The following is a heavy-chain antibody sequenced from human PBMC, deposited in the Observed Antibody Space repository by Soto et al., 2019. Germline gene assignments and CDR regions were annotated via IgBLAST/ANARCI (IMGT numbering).Heavy chain of an antibody. D-gene: IGHD1-26*01. J-gene: IGHJ4*02. V-gene: IGHV4-59*01. CDR3: ARLFPHSGSYLDY. CDR2: IYYSGST. Sequence: SETLSLTCTVAGGSISSYYWSWMRQPPGKGLEWIGYIYYSGSTYSNPSLKSRVTMSVDTSRNQLLLQLNSVTAADTAVYDCARLFPHSGSYLDYWGQGTLVTVS. CDR1: GGSISSYY.